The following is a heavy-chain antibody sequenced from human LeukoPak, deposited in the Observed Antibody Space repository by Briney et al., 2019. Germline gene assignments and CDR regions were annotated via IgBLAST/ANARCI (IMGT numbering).Heavy chain of an antibody. CDR1: GYTFTGYY. CDR3: ARLIAAAGDNWFDP. CDR2: INPNSGGT. J-gene: IGHJ5*02. V-gene: IGHV1-2*02. Sequence: ASVKVSCKASGYTFTGYYMHWARQAPGQGLEWMGWINPNSGGTNYAQKFQGRVTMTRDTSISTAYMELSRLRPDDTAVYYCARLIAAAGDNWFDPWGQGTLVTVSS. D-gene: IGHD6-13*01.